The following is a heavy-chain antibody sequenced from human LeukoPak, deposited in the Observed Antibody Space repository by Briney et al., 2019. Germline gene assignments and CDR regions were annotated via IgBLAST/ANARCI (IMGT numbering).Heavy chain of an antibody. Sequence: SETLSLTCTVSGGSISRYYWSWIRQPPGKGLEWIGYIYSSGSTNYNPSLKSRVTISVDTSKNQFSLKLSSVTAADTAVYYCARGAAATYWGQGTLVTVSS. J-gene: IGHJ4*02. CDR3: ARGAAATY. D-gene: IGHD6-13*01. CDR1: GGSISRYY. V-gene: IGHV4-59*01. CDR2: IYSSGST.